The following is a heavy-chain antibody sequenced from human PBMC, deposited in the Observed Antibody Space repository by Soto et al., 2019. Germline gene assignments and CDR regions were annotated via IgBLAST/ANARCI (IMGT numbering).Heavy chain of an antibody. V-gene: IGHV4-59*01. CDR1: GGSISSYY. J-gene: IGHJ4*02. D-gene: IGHD6-13*01. Sequence: SETLSLTCTVSGGSISSYYWSWIRQPPGKGLEWIGYIYYSGSTNYNPSLKSRVTISVDTSKNQFSLKLSSVTAADTAVYYCARWSSSWSLFGYWGQGTLVTVS. CDR3: ARWSSSWSLFGY. CDR2: IYYSGST.